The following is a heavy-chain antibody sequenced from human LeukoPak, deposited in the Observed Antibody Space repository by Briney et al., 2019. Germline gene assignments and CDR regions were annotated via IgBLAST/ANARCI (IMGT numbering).Heavy chain of an antibody. CDR3: ARVGSSGTTGRAFDI. Sequence: GGSLRLSRAASGFTFSRYWMSWVRQAPGKGLEWVANIRQDGSEKHYLDSVKGRFTISRDNAKNSLYLQMNSLRAEDTAVYYCARVGSSGTTGRAFDIWGQGTMVTVSS. J-gene: IGHJ3*02. CDR1: GFTFSRYW. V-gene: IGHV3-7*01. CDR2: IRQDGSEK. D-gene: IGHD1-1*01.